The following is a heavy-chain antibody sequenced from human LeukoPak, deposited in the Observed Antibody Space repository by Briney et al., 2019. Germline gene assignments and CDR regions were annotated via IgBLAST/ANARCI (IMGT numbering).Heavy chain of an antibody. CDR3: AKRGIPSYSSGYYYFDY. V-gene: IGHV3-23*01. CDR2: ISGSGGST. J-gene: IGHJ4*02. CDR1: GFTFSSYA. Sequence: AGGSLRLSCAASGFTFSSYAMSWVRQAPGKGLEWVSAISGSGGSTYYAESVKGRFTISRDNSKNTLYLQMNSLRAEDTAVYYCAKRGIPSYSSGYYYFDYWGQGTLVTVSS. D-gene: IGHD6-19*01.